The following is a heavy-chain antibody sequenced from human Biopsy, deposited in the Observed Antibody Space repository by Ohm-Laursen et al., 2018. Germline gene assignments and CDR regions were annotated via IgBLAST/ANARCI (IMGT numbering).Heavy chain of an antibody. V-gene: IGHV3-30*03. D-gene: IGHD3-16*01. CDR1: GFTFSRYA. CDR3: QGGHLPPGQFYGVDA. J-gene: IGHJ6*02. CDR2: ISYDGSHE. Sequence: LSLTCAASGFTFSRYAMHWVRQAPGKGLDWVALISYDGSHEYYADSVKGRFTISRDNSKNTLYLQMNGLRAEDTAVYFCQGGHLPPGQFYGVDAWGQGTTVTVSS.